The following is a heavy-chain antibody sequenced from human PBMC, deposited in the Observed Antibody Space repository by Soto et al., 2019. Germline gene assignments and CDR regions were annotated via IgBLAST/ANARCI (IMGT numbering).Heavy chain of an antibody. V-gene: IGHV3-33*01. CDR3: ARGLRSVLDY. CDR1: GFIFSNFG. J-gene: IGHJ4*02. D-gene: IGHD6-6*01. CDR2: ISSDEKIK. Sequence: GGSLRLSCVASGFIFSNFGMHWVRQAPGKGLEWVAVISSDEKIKQYADSVRGRFAISRDNSKNTLYLQMTSLRAEDTAIYCCARGLRSVLDYWGQGTLVTVSS.